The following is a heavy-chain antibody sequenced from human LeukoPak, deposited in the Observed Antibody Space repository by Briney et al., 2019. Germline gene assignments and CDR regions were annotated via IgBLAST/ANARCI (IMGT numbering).Heavy chain of an antibody. CDR2: IWYDGSNK. J-gene: IGHJ4*02. D-gene: IGHD3-22*01. V-gene: IGHV3-33*01. Sequence: GGSLRLSCEASGFTFSSYGMHWVRQAPGKGLEWVAVIWYDGSNKYYADSVTGRFTISRDNSKNTLYLQMNSLRAEDTAVYYCARTRDSSGYYAPFDYWGQGTLVTVSS. CDR3: ARTRDSSGYYAPFDY. CDR1: GFTFSSYG.